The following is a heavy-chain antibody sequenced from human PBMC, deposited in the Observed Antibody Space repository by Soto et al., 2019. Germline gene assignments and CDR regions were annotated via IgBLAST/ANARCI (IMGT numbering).Heavy chain of an antibody. Sequence: SETLSLTCAVSGGSISSGGYSWSWIRQPPGKGLEWIGYIYHSGSTYYNPSLKSRVTISVDRSKNQFSLKLSSVTAADTAVYYCARGTHSSGYLDYWGQGTLVTVSS. J-gene: IGHJ4*02. CDR1: GGSISSGGYS. D-gene: IGHD3-22*01. CDR2: IYHSGST. V-gene: IGHV4-30-2*01. CDR3: ARGTHSSGYLDY.